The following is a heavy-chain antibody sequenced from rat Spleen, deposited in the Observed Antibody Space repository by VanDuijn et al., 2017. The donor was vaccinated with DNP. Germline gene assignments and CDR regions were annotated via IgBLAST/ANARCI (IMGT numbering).Heavy chain of an antibody. CDR3: ARGSRVWFAY. J-gene: IGHJ3*01. V-gene: IGHV1-43*01. D-gene: IGHD1-11*01. CDR1: GYTFTNYY. CDR2: FNTGSGGT. Sequence: QVQLQQSGGELAKPGSSVKISCKASGYTFTNYYIGWIKQTTGQGLEYIGYFNTGSGGTNYNEKFRGKATLTVDKSSSTAFMQLSSLTPDDSAVYYCARGSRVWFAYWGQGTLVTVSS.